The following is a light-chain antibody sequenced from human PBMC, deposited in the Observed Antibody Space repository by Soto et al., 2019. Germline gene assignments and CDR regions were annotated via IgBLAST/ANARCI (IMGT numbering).Light chain of an antibody. CDR1: QTINNW. Sequence: DIQMTQSPSTLSASIGDRVTITCRASQTINNWLAWYQQKPGKAPNLLIYHASNLETGVPSRFSGSAFGPEFTLTISRLQPDDFAAYYCQHYNSYPWTFGQGTKVEIK. CDR2: HAS. V-gene: IGKV1-5*01. J-gene: IGKJ1*01. CDR3: QHYNSYPWT.